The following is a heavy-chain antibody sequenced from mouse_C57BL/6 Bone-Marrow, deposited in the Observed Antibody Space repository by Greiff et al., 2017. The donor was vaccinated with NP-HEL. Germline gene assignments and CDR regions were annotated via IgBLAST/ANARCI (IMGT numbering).Heavy chain of an antibody. Sequence: VQLKESGAELVRPGASVKLSCTASGFNFKDDYMHWVKQRPEQGLEWIGWIDPENGDTEYASKFQGKATITADTSSNTAYLQLSSLTSEDTAVYYCTTDKGDYWGQGTTLTVSS. J-gene: IGHJ2*01. CDR3: TTDKGDY. V-gene: IGHV14-4*01. CDR1: GFNFKDDY. CDR2: IDPENGDT.